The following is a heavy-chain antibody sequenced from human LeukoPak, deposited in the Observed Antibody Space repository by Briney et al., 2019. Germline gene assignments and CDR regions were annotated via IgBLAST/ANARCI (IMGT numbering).Heavy chain of an antibody. V-gene: IGHV1-2*02. Sequence: ASVRVSCKASGYTFSGYYIHWVRQAPGQGVEWRGWINPSGGVTKYAQKFQGRVTMTRDTSISTAYMELSRLTSDDTAVYFCARRYCSGVSCYPDYWGQGTLVTVSS. CDR3: ARRYCSGVSCYPDY. CDR2: INPSGGVT. J-gene: IGHJ4*02. D-gene: IGHD2-15*01. CDR1: GYTFSGYY.